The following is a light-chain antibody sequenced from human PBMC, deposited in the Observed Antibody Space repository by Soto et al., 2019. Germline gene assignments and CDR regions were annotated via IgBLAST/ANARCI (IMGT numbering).Light chain of an antibody. J-gene: IGLJ3*02. Sequence: GVSNRFSSSKSGNTASLTISRLQAEDEADYYCSSYTTTITVFGGGTKLTVL. V-gene: IGLV2-14*01. CDR3: SSYTTTITV.